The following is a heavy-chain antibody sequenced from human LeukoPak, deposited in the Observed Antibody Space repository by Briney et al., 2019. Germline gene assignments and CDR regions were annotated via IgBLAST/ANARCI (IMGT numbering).Heavy chain of an antibody. CDR3: AKGAHIAEN. Sequence: PGRSLRHSCAASGFTFSSYGMHWVRQAPGKGLEWVAVISYDGSNKYYADSVKGRFTISRDNSKNTLYLQMNSLRAEDTAVYYCAKGAHIAENWGQGTLVTVSS. J-gene: IGHJ4*02. CDR2: ISYDGSNK. CDR1: GFTFSSYG. D-gene: IGHD5-12*01. V-gene: IGHV3-30*18.